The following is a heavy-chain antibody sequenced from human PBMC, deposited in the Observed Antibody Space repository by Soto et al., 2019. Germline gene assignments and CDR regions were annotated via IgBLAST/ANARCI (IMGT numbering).Heavy chain of an antibody. J-gene: IGHJ5*02. V-gene: IGHV4-34*01. CDR2: INHSGST. CDR1: GGSFSGYY. CDR3: ARDEPHIRIPENWVDP. Sequence: ASETLSLTCAVYGGSFSGYYWSWIRQPPGKGLEWIGEINHSGSTNYNPSLKSRVTISVDTSKNQFSLKLSSVTAADTAVYYCARDEPHIRIPENWVDPWGQGTLVTVSS. D-gene: IGHD3-16*01.